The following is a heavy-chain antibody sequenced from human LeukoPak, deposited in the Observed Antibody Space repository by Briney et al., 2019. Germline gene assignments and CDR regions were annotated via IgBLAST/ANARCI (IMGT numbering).Heavy chain of an antibody. J-gene: IGHJ4*02. Sequence: GGTLRLSCAASGFTFSSHGMNWVRQAPGKGLEWVSGISGSGVITYYADSVKGRFTISRDNSKNTLDLQMNSLRAEDTAVYYCAKDDAWVRYQDWGQGTLVTVSS. D-gene: IGHD5-12*01. CDR3: AKDDAWVRYQD. V-gene: IGHV3-23*01. CDR1: GFTFSSHG. CDR2: ISGSGVIT.